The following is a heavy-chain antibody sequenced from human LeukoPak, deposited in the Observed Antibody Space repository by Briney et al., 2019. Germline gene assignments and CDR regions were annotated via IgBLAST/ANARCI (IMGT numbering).Heavy chain of an antibody. CDR3: ARQDGYNLDY. J-gene: IGHJ4*02. V-gene: IGHV4-59*08. D-gene: IGHD5-24*01. Sequence: SETLSLTCTVSGGSIDSYYWSWIRQLPGKGLEWIGYIYYSGSTNYNPSLKSRVTISVDTSKNQFSLNLSSVTAADTTVYYCARQDGYNLDYWGQGTLVTVSS. CDR1: GGSIDSYY. CDR2: IYYSGST.